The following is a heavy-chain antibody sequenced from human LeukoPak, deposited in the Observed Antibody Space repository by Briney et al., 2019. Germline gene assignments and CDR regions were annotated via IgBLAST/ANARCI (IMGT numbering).Heavy chain of an antibody. CDR1: TFTFSRYW. J-gene: IGHJ4*02. Sequence: QPGGSLRLSCAASTFTFSRYWMHWVRQAPGKGLVWVSRINSDGTNTYYADSVKGRFTISRDNTENTLYLQMNSLRTEDTAVYYCARDRAAFGVVQVGYWGQGTLVTVSS. V-gene: IGHV3-74*01. D-gene: IGHD3-3*01. CDR3: ARDRAAFGVVQVGY. CDR2: INSDGTNT.